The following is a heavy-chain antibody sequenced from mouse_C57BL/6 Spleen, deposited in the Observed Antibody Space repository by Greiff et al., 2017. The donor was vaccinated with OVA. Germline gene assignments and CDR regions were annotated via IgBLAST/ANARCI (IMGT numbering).Heavy chain of an antibody. Sequence: LQESGAELVRPGTSVKVSCKASGYAFTNYLIEWVKQRPGQGLEWIGVINPGSGGTNYNEKFKGKATLTADKSSSTAYMQLSSLTSEDSAVYFCARWGYEAFAYWGQGTLVTVSA. J-gene: IGHJ3*01. CDR3: ARWGYEAFAY. V-gene: IGHV1-54*01. CDR2: INPGSGGT. D-gene: IGHD2-2*01. CDR1: GYAFTNYL.